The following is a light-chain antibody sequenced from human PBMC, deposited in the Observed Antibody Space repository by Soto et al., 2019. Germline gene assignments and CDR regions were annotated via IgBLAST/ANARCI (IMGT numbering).Light chain of an antibody. Sequence: EIVLSQSPDTLSLSPGERATLSCRASQRVTNSYLAWYQQKPGQAPRLLIFGASSRATGIPDRFSGSGSGTDVTLTISSLEPEDFALYFCHQYGTSPRTFGPGTKVEF. CDR2: GAS. J-gene: IGKJ1*01. CDR3: HQYGTSPRT. V-gene: IGKV3-20*01. CDR1: QRVTNSY.